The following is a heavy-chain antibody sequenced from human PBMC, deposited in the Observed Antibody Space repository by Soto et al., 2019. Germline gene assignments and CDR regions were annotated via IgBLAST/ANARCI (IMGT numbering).Heavy chain of an antibody. J-gene: IGHJ4*02. CDR2: ISGSGTVT. V-gene: IGHV3-23*01. D-gene: IGHD3-22*01. Sequence: GESLKISCATSGFTFSTCAMSWVRQAPGKGLEWVSIISGSGTVTFYADSVKGRFSISRDSSKNTLFLQMNSLRAEDTAVYYCAKHSSGSYRPFDHWGQGALVTVS. CDR3: AKHSSGSYRPFDH. CDR1: GFTFSTCA.